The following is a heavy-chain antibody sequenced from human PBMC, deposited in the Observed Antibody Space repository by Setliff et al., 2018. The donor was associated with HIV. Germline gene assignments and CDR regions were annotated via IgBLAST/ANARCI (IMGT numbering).Heavy chain of an antibody. J-gene: IGHJ4*02. CDR3: ARDWRYDILTGKAVSDH. CDR2: IWIDGNRK. V-gene: IGHV3-33*01. D-gene: IGHD3-9*01. CDR1: GFTFSDYN. Sequence: GGSLRLSCALSGFTFSDYNIYWVRQSPAKGLEWVALIWIDGNRKEYADSVKGRFTISRDNSKNTLYLQMNSLRAEDTAVYFCARDWRYDILTGKAVSDHWGQGILVTVSS.